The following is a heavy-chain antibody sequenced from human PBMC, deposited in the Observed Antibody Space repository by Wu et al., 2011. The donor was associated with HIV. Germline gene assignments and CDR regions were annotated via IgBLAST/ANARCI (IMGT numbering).Heavy chain of an antibody. Sequence: QVQLVQSGAEVKKPGASVKVSCKASGYTFTGYYVHWVRQAPGQDLEWMGWINPNSGDTNYAQKFQGRVTMTRDTSISTAYMELSRLRSGDTAFYCCARTSSWYYFDYWGQGTLVTVSS. J-gene: IGHJ4*02. V-gene: IGHV1-2*02. D-gene: IGHD6-13*01. CDR3: ARTSSWYYFDY. CDR2: INPNSGDT. CDR1: GYTFTGYY.